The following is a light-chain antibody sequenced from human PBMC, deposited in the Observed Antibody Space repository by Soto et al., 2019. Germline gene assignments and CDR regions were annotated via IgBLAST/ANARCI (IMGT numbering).Light chain of an antibody. J-gene: IGKJ3*01. V-gene: IGKV1-5*01. CDR3: QKFNNYPLT. CDR2: DAS. CDR1: QSISSW. Sequence: DIQMTQSPSTLSASVGDRVASTCRASQSISSWLAWYQQKPGKAPKLLIYDASSLESGVPSRFSGSRSGTEFTLTISSLQPEDIATYYCQKFNNYPLTFGPGTKVDIK.